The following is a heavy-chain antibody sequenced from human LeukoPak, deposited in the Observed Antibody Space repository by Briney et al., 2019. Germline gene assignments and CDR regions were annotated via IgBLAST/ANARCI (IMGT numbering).Heavy chain of an antibody. J-gene: IGHJ4*02. Sequence: SETLSLTCAVYGGSFSGYYWSWIRQPPGKGLEWIGEINHSGSTNYNPSLKSRVTISVDTSKNQFSLKLSSVTAADTAVYYCARSVVVVVAAQGLYFDYWGQGTLVTVSS. D-gene: IGHD2-15*01. CDR2: INHSGST. CDR3: ARSVVVVVAAQGLYFDY. V-gene: IGHV4-34*01. CDR1: GGSFSGYY.